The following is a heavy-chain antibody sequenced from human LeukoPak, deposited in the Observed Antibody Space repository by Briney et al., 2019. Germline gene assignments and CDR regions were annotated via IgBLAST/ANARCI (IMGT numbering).Heavy chain of an antibody. J-gene: IGHJ4*02. CDR1: GFTFSSYS. Sequence: GGSLRLSCAASGFTFSSYSMNWVRQAPGKGLEWVSSISSSSSYIYYADSVKGRFTISGDNAKNSLYLQMNSLRAEDTAVYYCARSRYYDFWSGYLSDWDYWGQGTLVTISS. V-gene: IGHV3-21*01. CDR3: ARSRYYDFWSGYLSDWDY. D-gene: IGHD3-3*01. CDR2: ISSSSSYI.